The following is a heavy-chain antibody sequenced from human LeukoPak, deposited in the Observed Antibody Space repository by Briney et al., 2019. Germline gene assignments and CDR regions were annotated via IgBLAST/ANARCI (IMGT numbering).Heavy chain of an antibody. J-gene: IGHJ3*02. V-gene: IGHV3-30-3*01. Sequence: GGSLRLSCAASGFTFSNYAMHWVRQAPGKGLEWVAVISYDGSNKYYADSVKGRFTISRDNSKNTLYLQMNSLRAEDTAVYYCARGGYDILTGYLDDAFDIWGQGTMVTVSS. CDR2: ISYDGSNK. CDR3: ARGGYDILTGYLDDAFDI. CDR1: GFTFSNYA. D-gene: IGHD3-9*01.